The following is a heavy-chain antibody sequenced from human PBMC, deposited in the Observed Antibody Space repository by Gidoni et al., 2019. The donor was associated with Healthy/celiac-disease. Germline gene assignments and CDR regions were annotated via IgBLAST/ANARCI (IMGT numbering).Heavy chain of an antibody. Sequence: EVQLVESGGGLIQPGGSLRLSCAASGFTVSSNYLSWVRQAPGQGLEWVSVIYGGGSTYSADSVKGRFTISRDNSKNTLYLQMNSLRAEDTAVYYCARARRDYYDSSGYYHYFDYWGQGTLVTVSS. D-gene: IGHD3-22*01. CDR1: GFTVSSNY. CDR3: ARARRDYYDSSGYYHYFDY. CDR2: IYGGGST. V-gene: IGHV3-53*01. J-gene: IGHJ4*02.